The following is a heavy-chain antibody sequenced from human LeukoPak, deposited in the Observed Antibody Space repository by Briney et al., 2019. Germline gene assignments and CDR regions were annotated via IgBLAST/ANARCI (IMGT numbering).Heavy chain of an antibody. D-gene: IGHD3-3*01. CDR2: ISYDGSNK. CDR3: AKDGLNDFWSGYSGFDY. Sequence: PGGSLRLSCAASGFTFSSYGMHWVRQAPGKGLEWVAVISYDGSNKYYADSVKGRFTISRDNSKNTLYLQMNSLRAEDTAVYYCAKDGLNDFWSGYSGFDYWGQGTLVTVSS. V-gene: IGHV3-30*18. J-gene: IGHJ4*02. CDR1: GFTFSSYG.